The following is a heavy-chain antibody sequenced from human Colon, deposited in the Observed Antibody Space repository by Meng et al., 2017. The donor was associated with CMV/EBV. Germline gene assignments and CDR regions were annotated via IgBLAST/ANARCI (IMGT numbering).Heavy chain of an antibody. CDR2: ISSGGRDI. V-gene: IGHV3-21*06. J-gene: IGHJ4*02. CDR3: ASISREIRFGVVTMGLYFDF. Sequence: GESLKIPCEGPGFTFSSHSMSWVRQAPGKGPEWVSSISSGGRDIFYSDSMEGRLAISRDNAENSLSLQMSSLRVEDTAVYLCASISREIRFGVVTMGLYFDFWGQGIQVTVSS. CDR1: GFTFSSHS. D-gene: IGHD4/OR15-4a*01.